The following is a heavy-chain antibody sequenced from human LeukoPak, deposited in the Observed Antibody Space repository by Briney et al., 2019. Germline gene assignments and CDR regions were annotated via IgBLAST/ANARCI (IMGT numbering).Heavy chain of an antibody. D-gene: IGHD2-21*02. V-gene: IGHV4-38-2*02. CDR3: RRGSGDWTYYFDY. CDR1: GYSISSGYL. J-gene: IGHJ4*02. Sequence: SETLSLTCTVSGYSISSGYLWGGIRQPPGKGLEWIGSTYHGGTTYSNPSLKSRVIISEDTSKNQFSLKLSSVTAADTAVYYFRRGSGDWTYYFDYWGQGTLVAVSS. CDR2: TYHGGTT.